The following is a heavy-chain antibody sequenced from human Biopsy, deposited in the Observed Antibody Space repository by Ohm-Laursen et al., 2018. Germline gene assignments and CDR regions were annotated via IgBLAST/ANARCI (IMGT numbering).Heavy chain of an antibody. V-gene: IGHV1-2*02. CDR1: GFSFTGYY. J-gene: IGHJ4*02. Sequence: ASVKVSCNSSGFSFTGYYIHWVRQAPGQGLEWMGWISPKSGGTNYAQKFQGNITMTKNTSMSTAYMEMSRLRSDDTAVYYCALQSVAQMKNFDYWGQGTLVTVSS. CDR2: ISPKSGGT. CDR3: ALQSVAQMKNFDY. D-gene: IGHD6-19*01.